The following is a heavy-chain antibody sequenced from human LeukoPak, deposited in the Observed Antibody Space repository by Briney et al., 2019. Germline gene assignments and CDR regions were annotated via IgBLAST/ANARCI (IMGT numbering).Heavy chain of an antibody. J-gene: IGHJ5*02. CDR3: ANVGDWWEFDP. Sequence: PGGSLRLSCAASGFTFSGYSMNWVRQAPGTGLEWISYIGSSGRPTFYADSVKGRFTVSRDNAMNSLYLQMNSLRDEDTAVYYCANVGDWWEFDPWGQGTLVTVSS. V-gene: IGHV3-48*02. D-gene: IGHD2-8*02. CDR2: IGSSGRPT. CDR1: GFTFSGYS.